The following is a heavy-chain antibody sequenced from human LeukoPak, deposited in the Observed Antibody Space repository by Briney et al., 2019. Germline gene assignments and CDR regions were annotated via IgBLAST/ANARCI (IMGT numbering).Heavy chain of an antibody. CDR2: IKQDGSEK. CDR3: ARDDHPTYYYHYYYMDV. D-gene: IGHD2/OR15-2a*01. V-gene: IGHV3-7*01. CDR1: GFTFSSYW. J-gene: IGHJ6*03. Sequence: GGSLRLSCAASGFTFSSYWMTWVRQAPGKGLEWVANIKQDGSEKYYVDSVKGRFTISRDNAKNSLYLQMNSLRAEDTAVYYCARDDHPTYYYHYYYMDVWGKGTTVTVSS.